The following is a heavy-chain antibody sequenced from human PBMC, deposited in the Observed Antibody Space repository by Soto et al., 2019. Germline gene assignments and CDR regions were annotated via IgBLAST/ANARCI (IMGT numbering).Heavy chain of an antibody. CDR1: GYTFTSYY. V-gene: IGHV1-46*03. J-gene: IGHJ4*02. CDR3: ARDLFKISDY. Sequence: ASVKVSCTESGYTFTSYYIHWVRQAPGQGLEWMGIINPSGGSTSYAQKFQGRVTMTRDTSTSTVYMELSSLRSEDTAVYYCARDLFKISDYWGQGTLVTVSS. CDR2: INPSGGST.